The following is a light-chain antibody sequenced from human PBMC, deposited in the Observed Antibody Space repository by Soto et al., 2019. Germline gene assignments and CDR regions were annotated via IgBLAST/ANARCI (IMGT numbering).Light chain of an antibody. CDR2: GAS. CDR3: QQYGSSPAT. V-gene: IGKV3-20*01. J-gene: IGKJ1*01. Sequence: VFRRFQDRLSFAPGKRAALCCSRSQTVSSNFLAWYQQRPAQAPRLLIHGASTRATGITDRFSGSVSGTDFTLTLCGLEPEDFAVYYCQQYGSSPATFGEGTKVDIK. CDR1: QTVSSNF.